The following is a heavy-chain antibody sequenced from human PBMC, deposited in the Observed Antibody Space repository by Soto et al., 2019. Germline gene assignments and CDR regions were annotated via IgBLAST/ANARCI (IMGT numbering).Heavy chain of an antibody. Sequence: GESLKISCRASGYTFTSYWIGWMRQMPGRGLEWMGFIYPGDSDTRYSPSFQGQVTISADKSISTAYLQWSSLRASDTAMYYCARPAYSNYGGYYYGMDVWGQGTTVTVSS. CDR1: GYTFTSYW. CDR2: IYPGDSDT. CDR3: ARPAYSNYGGYYYGMDV. V-gene: IGHV5-51*01. J-gene: IGHJ6*02. D-gene: IGHD4-4*01.